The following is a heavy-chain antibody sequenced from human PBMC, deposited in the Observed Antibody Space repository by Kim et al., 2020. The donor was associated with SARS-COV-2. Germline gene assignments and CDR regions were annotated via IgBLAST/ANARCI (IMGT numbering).Heavy chain of an antibody. J-gene: IGHJ4*02. CDR3: ARHPGHDYGDYGGGY. D-gene: IGHD4-17*01. Sequence: PPLRSRVTISEDTSKNQFSLKLSSVTAADTAVYYCARHPGHDYGDYGGGYWGQGTLVTVSS. V-gene: IGHV4-39*01.